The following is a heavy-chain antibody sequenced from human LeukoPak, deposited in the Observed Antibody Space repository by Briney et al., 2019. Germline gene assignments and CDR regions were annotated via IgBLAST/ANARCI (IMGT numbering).Heavy chain of an antibody. D-gene: IGHD2-2*01. CDR3: ARGQLPDAFDI. CDR2: ISGSGGST. Sequence: GGSLRLSCAASGFTFSSYAMSWVRQASGKGLEWVSAISGSGGSTYYADSVKGRFTISRDNSNNTPYLQMNSLRAGDTAVYYCARGQLPDAFDIWGQGTMVTVSS. CDR1: GFTFSSYA. J-gene: IGHJ3*02. V-gene: IGHV3-23*01.